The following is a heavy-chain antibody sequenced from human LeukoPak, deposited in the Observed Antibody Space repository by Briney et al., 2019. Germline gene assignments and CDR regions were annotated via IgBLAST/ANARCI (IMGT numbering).Heavy chain of an antibody. V-gene: IGHV1-2*02. J-gene: IGHJ5*02. CDR2: IYPNTGGT. CDR3: ARADGSSGWYRDNWFDP. CDR1: GYSFTGYY. Sequence: GASVKVSCKASGYSFTGYYMHWVRQAPGQGLEWMGWIYPNTGGTTYAQNFQGRVTMTRDTSITTAYLELSRLRPDDTAVYYGARADGSSGWYRDNWFDPWGQGTLVTVSS. D-gene: IGHD6-19*01.